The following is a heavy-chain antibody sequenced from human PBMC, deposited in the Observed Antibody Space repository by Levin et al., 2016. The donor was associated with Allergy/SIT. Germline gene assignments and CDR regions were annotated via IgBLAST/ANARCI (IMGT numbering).Heavy chain of an antibody. CDR2: INPNSGGT. D-gene: IGHD3-3*01. V-gene: IGHV1-2*02. Sequence: WVRQAPGQGLEWMGWINPNSGGTNYAQKFQGRVTMTRDTSISTAYMELSRLRSDDTAVYYCALEIWSGYHRTFDYWGQGTLVTVSS. J-gene: IGHJ4*02. CDR3: ALEIWSGYHRTFDY.